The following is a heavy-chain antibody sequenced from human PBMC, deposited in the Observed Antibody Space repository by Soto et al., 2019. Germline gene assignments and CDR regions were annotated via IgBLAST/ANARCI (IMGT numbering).Heavy chain of an antibody. CDR3: VYRDFGDYFFQF. CDR1: GFSLTTQGVH. V-gene: IGHV2-5*02. Sequence: QITLKESGPTLVKPTQPLTLTCTFSGFSLTTQGVHVGWIRQSPGKALEWLALIYRDDNEVYSPYLKNRLTITKDTSKSQVVLTLATVDPVDTATYYCVYRDFGDYFFQFWGQGILVNVSS. D-gene: IGHD4-17*01. CDR2: IYRDDNE. J-gene: IGHJ4*02.